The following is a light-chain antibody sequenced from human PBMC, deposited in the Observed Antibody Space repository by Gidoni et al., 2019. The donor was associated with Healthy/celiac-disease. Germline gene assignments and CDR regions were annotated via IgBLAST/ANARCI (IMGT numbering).Light chain of an antibody. Sequence: DIQTTQPPSPLSASVGDRVTITCQASEDIANYLNWYQQKPGKAPNLLIYDSSNLETGVPSRFSGSGSGTDFTFTISSLQPEDFATYYCQQYDNLPITFGQGTRLDMK. CDR2: DSS. CDR3: QQYDNLPIT. V-gene: IGKV1-33*01. J-gene: IGKJ5*01. CDR1: EDIANY.